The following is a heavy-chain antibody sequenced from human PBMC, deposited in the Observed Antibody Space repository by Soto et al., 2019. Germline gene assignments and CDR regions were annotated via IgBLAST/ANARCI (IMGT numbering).Heavy chain of an antibody. V-gene: IGHV1-69*13. Sequence: SVKVSCKASGGTFSSYAISWVRQAPGQGLEWMGGIVPIFGTANYAQKFQGRVTITADESTSTAYMEQSSLRSEDTAVYYCARDLDGSSPPNFDYWGQGTLVTVSS. CDR3: ARDLDGSSPPNFDY. CDR1: GGTFSSYA. J-gene: IGHJ4*02. D-gene: IGHD6-13*01. CDR2: IVPIFGTA.